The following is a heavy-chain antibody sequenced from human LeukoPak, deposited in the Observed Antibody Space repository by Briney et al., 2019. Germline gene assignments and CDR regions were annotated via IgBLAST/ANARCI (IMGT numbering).Heavy chain of an antibody. CDR3: ASDSAWNLHGGYLDH. D-gene: IGHD2-15*01. V-gene: IGHV3-30*04. CDR2: ISHDGNSR. CDR1: GFSFYNLA. J-gene: IGHJ4*02. Sequence: GGSLRLSCATSGFSFYNLAFHWVRQAPGKGLEWVSLISHDGNSRKYADSVKGRFIVSRDNSKNTLYLQMNSLRSEDTAVYYCASDSAWNLHGGYLDHWGQGTLVSVSP.